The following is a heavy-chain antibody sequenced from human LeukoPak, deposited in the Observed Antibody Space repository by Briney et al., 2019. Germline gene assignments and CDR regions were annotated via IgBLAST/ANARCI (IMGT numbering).Heavy chain of an antibody. CDR1: GGTFSSYA. CDR3: ARGIAAAGLSHFDY. J-gene: IGHJ4*02. Sequence: SVKVSRKASGGTFSSYAISWVRQAPGQGLEWMGGIIPIFGTANYAQKFQGRVTITADKSTSTAYMELSSLRSEDTAVYYCARGIAAAGLSHFDYWGQGTLVTVSS. V-gene: IGHV1-69*06. D-gene: IGHD6-13*01. CDR2: IIPIFGTA.